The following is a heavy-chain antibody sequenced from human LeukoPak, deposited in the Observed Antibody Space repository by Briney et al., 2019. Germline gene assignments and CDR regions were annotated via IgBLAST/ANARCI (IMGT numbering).Heavy chain of an antibody. CDR2: INHSGIN. Sequence: PSETLSLTCAFYGGSFSGYSLTWIRQPPGKGLEWIGEINHSGINHFNPSLKSRVTISADTSKNQFSLKLSSVTAADTAVYYCARGHRDYVWGSYRYTCWFDPWGQGTLVTVSS. CDR3: ARGHRDYVWGSYRYTCWFDP. CDR1: GGSFSGYS. J-gene: IGHJ5*02. V-gene: IGHV4-34*01. D-gene: IGHD3-16*02.